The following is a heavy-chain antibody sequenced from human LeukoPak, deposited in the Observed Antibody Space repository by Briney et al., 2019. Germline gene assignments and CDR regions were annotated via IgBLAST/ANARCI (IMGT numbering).Heavy chain of an antibody. D-gene: IGHD4-17*01. CDR3: AKGIYGDYVSRYFDY. J-gene: IGHJ4*02. CDR1: GFTFSSYA. V-gene: IGHV3-23*01. Sequence: GGSLRLSCAASGFTFSSYAMSWVRQAPGKGLEWVSAISGSGGSTFYADSVKGRFTISRDNSKNTLYLQMNSLRAEDTAVYYCAKGIYGDYVSRYFDYWGQGTLVTVAS. CDR2: ISGSGGST.